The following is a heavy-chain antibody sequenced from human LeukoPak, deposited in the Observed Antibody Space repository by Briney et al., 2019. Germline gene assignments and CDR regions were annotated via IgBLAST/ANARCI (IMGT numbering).Heavy chain of an antibody. CDR3: ARVPMTTVTTGDAFDI. J-gene: IGHJ3*02. CDR1: GGSFSGYY. D-gene: IGHD4-11*01. V-gene: IGHV4-34*01. Sequence: SETLSLTCAVYGGSFSGYYWSWIRQPPGKGLEWIGNIYHSGSTYYNPSLKSRVSISVDRSKNQFSLKLSSVTAADTAVYYCARVPMTTVTTGDAFDIWGQGTMVTVSS. CDR2: IYHSGST.